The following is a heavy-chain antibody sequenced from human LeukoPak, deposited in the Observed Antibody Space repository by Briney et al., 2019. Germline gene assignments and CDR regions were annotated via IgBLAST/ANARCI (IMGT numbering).Heavy chain of an antibody. CDR1: EFSVGSNY. Sequence: GGSLRLSCAASEFSVGSNYMTWVRQAPGKGLEWVSYISSSSSTIYYADSVKGRFTISRDNAKNSLYLQMNSLRAEDTAVYYCARDSHYYDSSGYSNFDYWGQGTLVTVSS. CDR2: ISSSSSTI. D-gene: IGHD3-22*01. J-gene: IGHJ4*02. V-gene: IGHV3-48*01. CDR3: ARDSHYYDSSGYSNFDY.